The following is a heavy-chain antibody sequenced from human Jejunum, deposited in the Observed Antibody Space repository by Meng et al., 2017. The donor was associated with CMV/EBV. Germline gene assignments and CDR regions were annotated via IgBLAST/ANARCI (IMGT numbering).Heavy chain of an antibody. CDR3: AKSPTRGGWFDP. CDR1: GFPFSSYG. J-gene: IGHJ5*02. Sequence: ASGFPFSSYGMHWVRQAPGKGLEWVTFIRYDGSNKNYADSVKGRFTISRDNSKNTLYLQMNSLRAEDTAVYYCAKSPTRGGWFDPWGQGTRVTVSS. D-gene: IGHD3-10*01. CDR2: IRYDGSNK. V-gene: IGHV3-30*02.